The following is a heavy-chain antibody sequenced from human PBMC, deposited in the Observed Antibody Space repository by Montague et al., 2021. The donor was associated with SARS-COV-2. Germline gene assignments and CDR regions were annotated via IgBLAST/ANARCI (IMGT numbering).Heavy chain of an antibody. V-gene: IGHV4-34*01. CDR3: ARGRPLLWWCQYRFDT. CDR2: INHSGST. J-gene: IGHJ3*02. Sequence: SETLSLTCAVYGGSFSAYYWSWIRQPPGKGLEWIGEINHSGSTNYNPSLKSRVTISVDTSKNQFSLKLRSVTAADTAVYYCARGRPLLWWCQYRFDTWGQGTMVTVSS. D-gene: IGHD2-21*01. CDR1: GGSFSAYY.